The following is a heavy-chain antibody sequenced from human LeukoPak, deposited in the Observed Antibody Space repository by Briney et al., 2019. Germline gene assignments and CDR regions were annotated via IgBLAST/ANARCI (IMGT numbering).Heavy chain of an antibody. J-gene: IGHJ3*02. D-gene: IGHD3-22*01. Sequence: GGSLRLSCAASGFTFSSYSMNWVRQAPGKGLEWVSSISSSSSYIYYADSVKGRFTISRDNSKNTLYLQMNSLRAEDTAVYYCARDAYYYDSSGYYASHGAFDIWGQGTMVTVSS. V-gene: IGHV3-21*01. CDR3: ARDAYYYDSSGYYASHGAFDI. CDR1: GFTFSSYS. CDR2: ISSSSSYI.